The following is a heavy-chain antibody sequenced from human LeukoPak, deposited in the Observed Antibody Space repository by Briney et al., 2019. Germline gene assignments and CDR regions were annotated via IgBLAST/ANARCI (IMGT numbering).Heavy chain of an antibody. CDR1: GGYISSSNW. D-gene: IGHD3-22*01. CDR3: ARLGLYDARGYYYV. V-gene: IGHV4-4*02. Sequence: PSGTLSLTCAVSGGYISSSNWWSWVRQPPGKGLQWVGDIFHDGTTNFNPSLKSRLTLSTDKSKNQFSLKLSSVTAADTAVYYCARLGLYDARGYYYVWGQGTLVTVSS. CDR2: IFHDGTT. J-gene: IGHJ1*01.